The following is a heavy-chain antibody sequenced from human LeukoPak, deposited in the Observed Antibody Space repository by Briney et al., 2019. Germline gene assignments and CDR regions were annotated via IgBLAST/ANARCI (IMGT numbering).Heavy chain of an antibody. CDR3: ARLDAAAGRYLQFFY. J-gene: IGHJ4*02. CDR2: IHDSGST. Sequence: PSETLSLTCTVSGGSISNYYWSWIRQSPEKGLEWIGYIHDSGSTNYNPSLKSRVTISVDTSKNQFSLKLSSVTAADTTVYYCARLDAAAGRYLQFFYWGQGTLVTVSS. V-gene: IGHV4-59*08. D-gene: IGHD5-24*01. CDR1: GGSISNYY.